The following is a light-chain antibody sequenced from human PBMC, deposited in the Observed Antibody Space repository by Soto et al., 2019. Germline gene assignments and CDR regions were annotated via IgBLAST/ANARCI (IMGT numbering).Light chain of an antibody. Sequence: NFMLTQPHSVAESPGKTVTISCTGSSGSIASNYVQWYQQRPGSAPTTVIYEDNQRPSGVPDRVSGSIDSSSNSASLIISGLKTEDEADYYCQSYDSSSHVVCGVGTKLNVL. CDR2: EDN. CDR3: QSYDSSSHVV. CDR1: SGSIASNY. J-gene: IGLJ2*01. V-gene: IGLV6-57*02.